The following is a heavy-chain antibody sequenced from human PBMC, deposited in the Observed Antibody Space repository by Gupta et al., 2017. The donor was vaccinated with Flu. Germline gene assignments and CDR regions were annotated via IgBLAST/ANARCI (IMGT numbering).Heavy chain of an antibody. J-gene: IGHJ4*02. CDR1: GYTFTSYY. Sequence: QVQLEQSGGEVKPPGASVKVSCKASGYTFTSYYITWVRQAPGQGLEWMGWISAYNGNTKYAHEFQGRVTMTRDTSTNTVYMELRNLKSDDTAVYYCARDLGFSGSYADYWGQGTLVTVSS. CDR2: ISAYNGNT. V-gene: IGHV1-18*01. CDR3: ARDLGFSGSYADY. D-gene: IGHD1-26*01.